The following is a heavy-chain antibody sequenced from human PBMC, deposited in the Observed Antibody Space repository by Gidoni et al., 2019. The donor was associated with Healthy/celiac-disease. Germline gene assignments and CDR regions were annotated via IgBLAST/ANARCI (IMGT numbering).Heavy chain of an antibody. CDR2: INHSGST. Sequence: QVQLQQWGAGLLKPSETLSLTCAVYGGSFSGYYWSWIRQPPGKGLEWIGEINHSGSTNYNPSLKSRVTISVDTSKNQFSLKLSSVTAADTAVYYCARGYSSSWERFDYWGQGTLVTVSS. D-gene: IGHD6-13*01. CDR1: GGSFSGYY. J-gene: IGHJ4*02. V-gene: IGHV4-34*01. CDR3: ARGYSSSWERFDY.